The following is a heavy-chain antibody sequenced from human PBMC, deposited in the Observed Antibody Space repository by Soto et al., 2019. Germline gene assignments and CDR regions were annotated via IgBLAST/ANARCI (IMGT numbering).Heavy chain of an antibody. Sequence: GGSLRLSCAASGFTFSSYWMHWVRQAPGKGLVWVSRIYSDGGGTTYADSVKGRFTISRDNAKSMLNLQMQSLRVEDTAVYYCATLNSFYADYWGQGSLGTVSS. V-gene: IGHV3-74*01. CDR3: ATLNSFYADY. J-gene: IGHJ4*02. D-gene: IGHD3-16*01. CDR1: GFTFSSYW. CDR2: IYSDGGGT.